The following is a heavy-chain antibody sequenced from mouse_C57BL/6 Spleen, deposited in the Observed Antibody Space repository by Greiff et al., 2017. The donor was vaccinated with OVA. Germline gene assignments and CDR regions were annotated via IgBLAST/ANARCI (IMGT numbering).Heavy chain of an antibody. CDR3: ARSNSPYAMDY. V-gene: IGHV1-42*01. CDR2: INPSTGGT. CDR1: GYSFTGYY. D-gene: IGHD2-12*01. J-gene: IGHJ4*01. Sequence: EVKLMESGPELVKPGASVKISCKASGYSFTGYYMNWVKQSPEKSLEWIGEINPSTGGTTYNQKFKAKATLTVDKSSSTAYMQLKSLTSEDSAVYYCARSNSPYAMDYWGQGTSVTVSS.